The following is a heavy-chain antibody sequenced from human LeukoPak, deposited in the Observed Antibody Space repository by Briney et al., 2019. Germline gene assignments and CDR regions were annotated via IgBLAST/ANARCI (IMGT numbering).Heavy chain of an antibody. CDR1: GFTVSSNY. Sequence: PGGSLRLSCAASGFTVSSNYMSWVRQAPGKGLEWVSAIYSGGSTYYADSVKGRFTISRDNSKNTLYLQMNSLRAEDTAVYYCARALSGYYFRFDYWGQGTLVTVSS. CDR3: ARALSGYYFRFDY. D-gene: IGHD3-22*01. CDR2: IYSGGST. J-gene: IGHJ4*02. V-gene: IGHV3-53*01.